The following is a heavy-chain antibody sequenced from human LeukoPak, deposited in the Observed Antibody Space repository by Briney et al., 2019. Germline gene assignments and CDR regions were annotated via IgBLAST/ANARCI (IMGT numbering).Heavy chain of an antibody. J-gene: IGHJ6*02. CDR1: GFTLSSYA. V-gene: IGHV3-23*01. CDR3: ATDIVYGPGSCLDV. D-gene: IGHD3-10*01. Sequence: GGSLRLSCAASGFTLSSYAMSWVRQAPGKGLEWVSAISGSGVSTYYADSVKGRFTISRDNSKNTLYLQMNSLRAEDTAVYYCATDIVYGPGSCLDVWGQGTTVTVPS. CDR2: ISGSGVST.